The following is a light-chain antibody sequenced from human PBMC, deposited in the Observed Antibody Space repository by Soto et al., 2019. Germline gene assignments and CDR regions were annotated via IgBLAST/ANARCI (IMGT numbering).Light chain of an antibody. Sequence: QSALTQPASGSGSPGQSITISCTGTSSDVGGYNYVSWYQQHPGKAPKLMIYDVSNRPSGVSNRFSGSKSGNTASLIISGLQAEDEADYYCSSYTSSTTVIFGGGTKLTVL. CDR1: SSDVGGYNY. CDR2: DVS. J-gene: IGLJ2*01. V-gene: IGLV2-14*01. CDR3: SSYTSSTTVI.